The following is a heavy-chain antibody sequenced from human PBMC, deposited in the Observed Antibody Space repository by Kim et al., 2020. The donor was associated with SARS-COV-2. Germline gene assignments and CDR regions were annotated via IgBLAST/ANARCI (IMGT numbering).Heavy chain of an antibody. Sequence: GGSLRLSCAASGFTFSSYAMRWVRQAPGKGLEWVAVISYDGSNKYYADSVKGRFTISRDNSKNTLYLQMNSLRAEDTAVYYCARDSDDYVCGSYRVFDY. CDR1: GFTFSSYA. CDR2: ISYDGSNK. CDR3: ARDSDDYVCGSYRVFDY. V-gene: IGHV3-30*04. D-gene: IGHD3-16*02. J-gene: IGHJ4*01.